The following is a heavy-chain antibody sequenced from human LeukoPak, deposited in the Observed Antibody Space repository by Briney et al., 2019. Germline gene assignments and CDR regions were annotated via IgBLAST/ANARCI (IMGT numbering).Heavy chain of an antibody. V-gene: IGHV3-21*06. CDR2: ISDSSSYI. J-gene: IGHJ6*02. CDR1: GFTFSSYA. Sequence: GGSLRLSCAASGFTFSSYAMSWVRQAPGKGLEWVSSISDSSSYIYYADSVKGRFTISRDNAKNSLYLQMSSLRAEDTAVYYCAREYSSSSAYYGMDVWGQGTLVTVSS. CDR3: AREYSSSSAYYGMDV. D-gene: IGHD6-6*01.